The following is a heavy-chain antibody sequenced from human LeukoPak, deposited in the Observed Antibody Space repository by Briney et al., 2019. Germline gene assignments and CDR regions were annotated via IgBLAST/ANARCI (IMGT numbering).Heavy chain of an antibody. CDR2: IRYDGTNK. D-gene: IGHD5-24*01. CDR3: AKDKNDYNDSYYMDV. CDR1: GFTFSGYG. Sequence: GGSLRLSCAASGFTFSGYGIHWVRQAPGKGLEWVACIRYDGTNKYYADSVKGRFTISRDNSKNTLYLQMNSLRAEDTAVYCCAKDKNDYNDSYYMDVWGKGTTVTVSS. J-gene: IGHJ6*03. V-gene: IGHV3-30*02.